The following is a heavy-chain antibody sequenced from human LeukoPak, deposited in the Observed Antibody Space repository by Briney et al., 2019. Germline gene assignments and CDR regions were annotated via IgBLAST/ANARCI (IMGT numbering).Heavy chain of an antibody. CDR3: ARGTAYCGGDCYFY. CDR1: GGTFSSYA. CDR2: IIPIFGTA. J-gene: IGHJ4*02. V-gene: IGHV1-69*05. D-gene: IGHD2-21*02. Sequence: SVKVSCKASGGTFSSYAISWVRQAPGQGLEWMGGIIPIFGTANYAQKFQGRVTITTDESTSTAYMELSSLRSGDTAVYYCARGTAYCGGDCYFYWGQGTLVTVSS.